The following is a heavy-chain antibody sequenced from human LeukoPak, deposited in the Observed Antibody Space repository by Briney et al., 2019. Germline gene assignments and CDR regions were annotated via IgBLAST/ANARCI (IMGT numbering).Heavy chain of an antibody. CDR3: ASGTTVTNFPY. D-gene: IGHD4-17*01. CDR2: FYYSGSI. J-gene: IGHJ4*02. Sequence: GSLRLSCAASGFPFSSYAMGWVRQAPGKGLEWIGSFYYSGSIFDNRSLRSRVTISIDMSKNQFLLKLTSVTAADTAVYYCASGTTVTNFPYWGQGTLVTVSS. V-gene: IGHV4-39*07. CDR1: GFPFSSYA.